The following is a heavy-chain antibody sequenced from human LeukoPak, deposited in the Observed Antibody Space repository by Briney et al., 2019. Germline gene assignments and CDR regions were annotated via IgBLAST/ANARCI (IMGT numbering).Heavy chain of an antibody. D-gene: IGHD3-22*01. Sequence: ASVKVSCKASGGTFSSYAISWVRQAPGQGLEWMGWINPNSGGTNYAQKFQSRVTMTRDTSISTAYMELSRLRSDDTAVYYCAKATMINLYGAFDIWGQGTMVTVSS. V-gene: IGHV1-2*02. CDR3: AKATMINLYGAFDI. CDR1: GGTFSSYA. CDR2: INPNSGGT. J-gene: IGHJ3*02.